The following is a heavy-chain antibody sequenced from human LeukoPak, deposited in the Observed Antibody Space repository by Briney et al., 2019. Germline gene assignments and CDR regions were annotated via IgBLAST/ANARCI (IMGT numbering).Heavy chain of an antibody. D-gene: IGHD2-21*01. Sequence: ASVKVSCKASGYTFTGYYMHWVRQAPGQGLEWMGWINPNSGGTNYAQKFQGRVTMTRDTSISTAYMELSRLRSDDTAVYYCAREACGGDCSEVDYWGQGTLVTVSS. V-gene: IGHV1-2*02. CDR1: GYTFTGYY. CDR2: INPNSGGT. CDR3: AREACGGDCSEVDY. J-gene: IGHJ4*02.